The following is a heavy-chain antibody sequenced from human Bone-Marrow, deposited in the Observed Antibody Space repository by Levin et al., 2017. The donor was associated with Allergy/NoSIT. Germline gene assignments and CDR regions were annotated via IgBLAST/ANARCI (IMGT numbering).Heavy chain of an antibody. D-gene: IGHD3-22*01. CDR3: AILTHYYDSSGPHSFDV. J-gene: IGHJ3*01. CDR2: VNPKTGGT. V-gene: IGHV1-2*02. Sequence: GESLKISCEASGYIFTDYYIHWVRQAPGQGLEWMGWVNPKTGGTHYIQKFEGGVTMTRDASLSTAYMELSRLTSDDTAVYFCAILTHYYDSSGPHSFDVWGQGTMVTVTS. CDR1: GYIFTDYY.